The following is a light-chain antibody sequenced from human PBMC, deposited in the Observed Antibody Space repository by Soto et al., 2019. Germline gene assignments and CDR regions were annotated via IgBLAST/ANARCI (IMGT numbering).Light chain of an antibody. J-gene: IGKJ1*01. CDR3: QHYNRDSEG. Sequence: DIQMTQSPSTLSGSVGDRVTITCRASQTISSWLAWYQQKPGKAPKLLIYKASTLKSGVPSRFSGSGSGTEFTLTISSLQPDDFETYYCQHYNRDSEGLGQGTKADI. CDR2: KAS. CDR1: QTISSW. V-gene: IGKV1-5*03.